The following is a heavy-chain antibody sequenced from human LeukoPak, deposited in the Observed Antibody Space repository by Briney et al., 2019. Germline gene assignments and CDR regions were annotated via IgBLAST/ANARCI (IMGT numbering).Heavy chain of an antibody. CDR3: ARDTSYGSGSYWFDP. V-gene: IGHV1-2*02. Sequence: ASVKVSCKASGYIFTAYYMHWVRQAPGQGLEWMGWINPNSGGTNYAQKFQGRVTMTRDTSISTAYMELSRLRSDDTAVYYCARDTSYGSGSYWFDPWGQGTQVTVSS. CDR2: INPNSGGT. D-gene: IGHD3-10*01. J-gene: IGHJ5*02. CDR1: GYIFTAYY.